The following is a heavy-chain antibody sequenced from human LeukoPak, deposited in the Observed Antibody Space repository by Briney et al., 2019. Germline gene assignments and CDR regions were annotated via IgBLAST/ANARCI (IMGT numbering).Heavy chain of an antibody. V-gene: IGHV3-23*01. D-gene: IGHD2-2*01. CDR2: ISDRGGGT. CDR3: ARGYCSSTSCYFDY. CDR1: GFTLSNYP. J-gene: IGHJ4*02. Sequence: GGSLRLSCAASGFTLSNYPVTWVRQAPGKGLEWVSGISDRGGGTFYADSVKGRFTISRDNAKNSLYLQMNSLRAEDTALYYCARGYCSSTSCYFDYWGPGTLVTVSS.